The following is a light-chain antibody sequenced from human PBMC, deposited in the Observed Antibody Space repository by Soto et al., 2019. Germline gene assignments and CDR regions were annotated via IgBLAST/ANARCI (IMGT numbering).Light chain of an antibody. CDR2: DNN. CDR1: GSNIGSIS. J-gene: IGLJ2*01. Sequence: QSVLTQPPSVSAAPGQTVTISCSGSGSNIGSISVSWYQQVPGTAPKLLLYDNNKRPSGIPDRFFGSKSGTSATLGITGLQTADEADYYCGTWESYLSVGVFGGGTKLTVL. CDR3: GTWESYLSVGV. V-gene: IGLV1-51*01.